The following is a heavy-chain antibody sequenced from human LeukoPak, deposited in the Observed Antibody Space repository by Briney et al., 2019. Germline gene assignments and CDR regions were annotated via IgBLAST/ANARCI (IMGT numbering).Heavy chain of an antibody. CDR3: ARGQLLTMEPFDY. Sequence: PSETLSLTCTVSGGSISSSSYYWGWIRQPPGKGLEWIGSISYSGSTNYNPSLKSRVTISVDTSKNQFSLKLSSVTAADTAVYYCARGQLLTMEPFDYWGQGTLVTVSS. CDR2: ISYSGST. J-gene: IGHJ4*02. D-gene: IGHD2-2*01. CDR1: GGSISSSSYY. V-gene: IGHV4-39*07.